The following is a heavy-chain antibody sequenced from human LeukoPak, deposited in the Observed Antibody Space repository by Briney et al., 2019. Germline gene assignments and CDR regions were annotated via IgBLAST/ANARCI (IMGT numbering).Heavy chain of an antibody. CDR2: ISSSSSSYI. Sequence: PGGSLRLSCAASGFTFSSYSMNWVRQAPGKGLEWVSSISSSSSSYIYYADSVKGRFTISRDNAKNSLYLQMNSLRAEDTAVYYCAREGGRGWLQRAGFDYRGQGTLVTVSS. CDR3: AREGGRGWLQRAGFDY. V-gene: IGHV3-21*01. D-gene: IGHD5-24*01. J-gene: IGHJ4*02. CDR1: GFTFSSYS.